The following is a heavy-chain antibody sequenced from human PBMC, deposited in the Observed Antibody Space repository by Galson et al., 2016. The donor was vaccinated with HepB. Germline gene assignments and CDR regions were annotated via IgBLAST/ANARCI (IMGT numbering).Heavy chain of an antibody. V-gene: IGHV1-69*13. CDR3: AKGLLGVSGAFDI. J-gene: IGHJ3*02. CDR2: IIPNMNTA. D-gene: IGHD1-26*01. Sequence: SVKVSCKASGGTFGNYALSWVRQAPGQGLEWMGGIIPNMNTATYAQSFQGRVTIAADEYRNTVYMVLNSLRSDDTAVYYCAKGLLGVSGAFDIWGQGTMVTVSS. CDR1: GGTFGNYA.